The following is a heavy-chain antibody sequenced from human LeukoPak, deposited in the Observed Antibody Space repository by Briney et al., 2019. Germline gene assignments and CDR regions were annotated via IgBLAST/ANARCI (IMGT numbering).Heavy chain of an antibody. D-gene: IGHD2-2*01. CDR1: GFTFSSYG. CDR3: AKEWGICSSTSCYYYYGMDV. J-gene: IGHJ6*04. CDR2: ISYDGSNK. V-gene: IGHV3-30*18. Sequence: PGRSLRLSCAASGFTFSSYGMHWVRQAPGKGLEWVAVISYDGSNKYYADSVKGRFTISRDNSKNTLYLQMNSLRAEDTAVYYCAKEWGICSSTSCYYYYGMDVWGKGTTVTVSS.